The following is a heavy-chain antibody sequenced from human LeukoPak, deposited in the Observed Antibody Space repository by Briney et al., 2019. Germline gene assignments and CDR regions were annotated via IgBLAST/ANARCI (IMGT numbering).Heavy chain of an antibody. Sequence: PGGSLRLSFWAPGFTVSSHYMTRVRQAPGKGLEWVSFVYTVGSTYYADSVKGRFTISRDNSKNTLYLQMSSLRVEDTAVYYCASLTPYKRNDWGSNIWGQGTVVTVSS. J-gene: IGHJ3*02. CDR1: GFTVSSHY. D-gene: IGHD1-1*01. CDR3: ASLTPYKRNDWGSNI. CDR2: VYTVGST. V-gene: IGHV3-53*01.